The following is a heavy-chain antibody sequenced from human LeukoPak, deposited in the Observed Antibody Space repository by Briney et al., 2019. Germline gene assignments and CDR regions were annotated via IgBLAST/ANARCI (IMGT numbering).Heavy chain of an antibody. CDR1: GYTFTSYD. CDR2: MNPNSGNT. V-gene: IGHV1-8*01. D-gene: IGHD6-13*01. J-gene: IGHJ5*02. Sequence: ASVKVSCKASGYTFTSYDINWVLQATGQGLEWMGWMNPNSGNTGYAQKFQGRVTMTRNTSISTAYMELSSLRSEDTAVYYCARVGGTQQLVYKNWFDPWGQGTLVTVSS. CDR3: ARVGGTQQLVYKNWFDP.